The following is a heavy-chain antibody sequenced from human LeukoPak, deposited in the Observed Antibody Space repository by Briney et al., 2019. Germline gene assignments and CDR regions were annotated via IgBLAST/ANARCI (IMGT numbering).Heavy chain of an antibody. CDR1: GGSFSGYY. CDR2: INHSGST. V-gene: IGHV4-34*01. CDR3: AREEALSGRSDY. Sequence: SETLSLTCAVYGGSFSGYYWSWIRQPPGKGLEWIGEINHSGSTNYNPSLKSRVTISVDTSKNQFSLKQSSVTAADTAVYYCAREEALSGRSDYWGQGTLVTVSS. D-gene: IGHD6-19*01. J-gene: IGHJ4*02.